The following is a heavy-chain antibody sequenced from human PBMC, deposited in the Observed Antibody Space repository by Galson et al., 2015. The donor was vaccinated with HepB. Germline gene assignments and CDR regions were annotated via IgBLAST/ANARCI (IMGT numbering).Heavy chain of an antibody. CDR3: TRDGERGGNDY. CDR2: INPTGGST. D-gene: IGHD3-16*01. CDR1: EGTFSSYA. J-gene: IGHJ4*02. Sequence: SVKVSCKASEGTFSSYAISWVRQPPGQGLEWMGIINPTGGSTSYAQKFQDRVTMTRDTSTSTVYMELSSLRSEDMAVYYCTRDGERGGNDYWGQGTLVTVSS. V-gene: IGHV1-46*03.